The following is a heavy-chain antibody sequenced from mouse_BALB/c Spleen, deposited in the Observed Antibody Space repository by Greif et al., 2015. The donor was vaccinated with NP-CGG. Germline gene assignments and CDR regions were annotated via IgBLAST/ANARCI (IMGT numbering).Heavy chain of an antibody. J-gene: IGHJ2*01. Sequence: EVQLQESGAELVKPGASVRLSCTASGFNIQDTYMHWVKQRPEQGLEWIGRIDPANGNTRYDPKFQGKATITADTSSNTAYLQLSSPTSEDTAVYFCARYVYYRSTFDYWGQGTTLTVSS. CDR3: ARYVYYRSTFDY. CDR2: IDPANGNT. D-gene: IGHD1-1*01. CDR1: GFNIQDTY. V-gene: IGHV14-3*02.